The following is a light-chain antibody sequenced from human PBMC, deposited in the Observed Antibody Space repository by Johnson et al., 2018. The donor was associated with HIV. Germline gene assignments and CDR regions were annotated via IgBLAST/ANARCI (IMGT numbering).Light chain of an antibody. CDR2: DND. V-gene: IGLV1-51*02. Sequence: SVLTQPPSVSAAPGRWVTVSCSGTTSNIGDHSVSWFQHLPGAAPKLLIYDNDRRPSVVPDRFSGSKSAASATRDITGLQTGDEADYYCGIWDSSLSAYVFGTGTKVTVL. CDR3: GIWDSSLSAYV. J-gene: IGLJ1*01. CDR1: TSNIGDHS.